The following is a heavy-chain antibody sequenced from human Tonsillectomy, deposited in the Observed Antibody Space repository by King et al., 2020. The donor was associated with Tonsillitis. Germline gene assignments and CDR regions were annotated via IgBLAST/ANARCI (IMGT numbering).Heavy chain of an antibody. Sequence: QLVQSGAEVKKPGASVKVSCKASGYTLTDYYFHWVRQAPGQRLEWVGWINPNSGGTDYAQKFQGRVTMNRDTSISTAYMELSSLRSDDTALYYCARGTDYGDYGGFDYWGQGTLVTVSS. J-gene: IGHJ4*02. CDR1: GYTLTDYY. V-gene: IGHV1-2*02. CDR3: ARGTDYGDYGGFDY. CDR2: INPNSGGT. D-gene: IGHD4-17*01.